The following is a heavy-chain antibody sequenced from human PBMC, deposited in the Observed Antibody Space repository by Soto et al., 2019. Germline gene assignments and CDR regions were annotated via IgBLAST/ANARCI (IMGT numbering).Heavy chain of an antibody. CDR2: INQIGTI. V-gene: IGHV4-34*01. Sequence: QVQLQQWGAGLLKPSETLSLTCGVYGGSFSGYDWTWIRQPPGKGLEWIGEINQIGTINYKPSLKSRVPISVDMSKNQFSLKLSSVTAADTAVYFCARYYGSGSYALGNWGQGTLVIVSS. J-gene: IGHJ4*02. D-gene: IGHD3-10*01. CDR1: GGSFSGYD. CDR3: ARYYGSGSYALGN.